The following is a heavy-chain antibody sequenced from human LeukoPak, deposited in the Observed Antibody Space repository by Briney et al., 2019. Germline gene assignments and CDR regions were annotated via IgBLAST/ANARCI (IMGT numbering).Heavy chain of an antibody. CDR1: GGTFTGYY. V-gene: IGHV4-34*01. CDR2: ISYSGST. J-gene: IGHJ3*02. Sequence: KPSETLSLTCAIYGGTFTGYYWTWIRQSPGKGLEWIGEISYSGSTNQNTSLRSRVTMSIDTSKNQFSLKLSSVTAADTAIYYCARHRRLRRAFDIWGQGTMVTVSS. CDR3: ARHRRLRRAFDI.